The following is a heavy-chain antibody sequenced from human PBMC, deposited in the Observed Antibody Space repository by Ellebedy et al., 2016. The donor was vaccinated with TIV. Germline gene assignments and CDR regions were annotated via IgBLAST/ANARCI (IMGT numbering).Heavy chain of an antibody. CDR3: ARNPVGVGPAFEI. J-gene: IGHJ3*02. V-gene: IGHV3-23*01. D-gene: IGHD4-23*01. CDR1: GITFSSYA. CDR2: LHANGVVI. Sequence: GESLKISCAASGITFSSYAASWVRQAPRKGLEWVAGLHANGVVIAYADSVKGRSTISRDNFKNTLYLQMSSLRPEDTAVNYCARNPVGVGPAFEIWGQGTMVTVSS.